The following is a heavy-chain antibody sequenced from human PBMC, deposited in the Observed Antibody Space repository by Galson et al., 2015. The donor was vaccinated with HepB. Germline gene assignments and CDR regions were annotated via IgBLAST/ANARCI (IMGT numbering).Heavy chain of an antibody. J-gene: IGHJ4*02. V-gene: IGHV3-7*03. CDR2: IKQDGSEK. D-gene: IGHD2-2*01. CDR1: GFTFTSYW. Sequence: SLRLSCAASGFTFTSYWMTWVRQAPGKGLEWVANIKQDGSEKYYVDSVKGRFTISRDNAKNSLHLQMDSLRAEDTAVYYCARDRYQLLRWGQGTLVTVSS. CDR3: ARDRYQLLR.